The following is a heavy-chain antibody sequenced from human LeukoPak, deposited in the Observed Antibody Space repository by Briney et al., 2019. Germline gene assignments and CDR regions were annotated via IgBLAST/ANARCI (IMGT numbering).Heavy chain of an antibody. CDR1: GSSVSATG. Sequence: QPGGSLRPSCAVLGSSVSATGIGCGSQAPGKWRGWVSVFDSGGRRDSPPHAESVKGHFTISRDNPQNTQFLQRNSRRAEDMAVCYSPSERDSSTLFHYWGQGTLVTVS. J-gene: IGHJ4*02. V-gene: IGHV3-53*01. CDR2: FDSGGRRDSP. CDR3: PSERDSSTLFHY. D-gene: IGHD6-13*01.